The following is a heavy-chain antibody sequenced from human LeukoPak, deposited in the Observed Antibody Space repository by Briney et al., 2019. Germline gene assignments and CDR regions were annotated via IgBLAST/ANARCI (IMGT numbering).Heavy chain of an antibody. CDR1: GFSFSSYG. CDR2: ISSSTSSE. D-gene: IGHD2-15*01. CDR3: ARGDCSGGSCRLPDYFDY. V-gene: IGHV3-21*01. Sequence: GGSLRLSCAASGFSFSSYGMIWVRQAPGKGLEWVSTISSSTSSEFYGESVRGRITISRDNAKNSLYLQMNSLRAEDTAVYYCARGDCSGGSCRLPDYFDYWGQGTLVTVSS. J-gene: IGHJ4*02.